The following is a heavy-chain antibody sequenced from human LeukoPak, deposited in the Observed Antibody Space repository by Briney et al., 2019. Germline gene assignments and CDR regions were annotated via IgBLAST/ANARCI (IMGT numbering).Heavy chain of an antibody. D-gene: IGHD2-2*01. J-gene: IGHJ4*02. CDR2: TGSTGVST. CDR1: GFTFSSYA. CDR3: AKDPGVVPAHYFDY. Sequence: GGSLRLSCAASGFTFSSYAMNWVRQAPGKGLEWVSATGSTGVSTFYADSVKGRFTVSRDNSKNTLSLQMYSLRAEDTAVYYCAKDPGVVPAHYFDYWGQGILVTVSS. V-gene: IGHV3-23*01.